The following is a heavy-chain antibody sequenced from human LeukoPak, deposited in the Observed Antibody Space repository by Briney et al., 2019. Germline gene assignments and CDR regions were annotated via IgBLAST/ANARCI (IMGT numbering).Heavy chain of an antibody. Sequence: GESLKISCKGSGYSFTSFWIGWVRQIPGKGLGWMGIIYLGDSDTRYSPSFQGQVTISADKSISTAYLQWSSLKASDTAMYYCARLSAVAGYDYYYYGMDVWGQGTTVTVSS. CDR2: IYLGDSDT. J-gene: IGHJ6*02. V-gene: IGHV5-51*01. D-gene: IGHD6-19*01. CDR1: GYSFTSFW. CDR3: ARLSAVAGYDYYYYGMDV.